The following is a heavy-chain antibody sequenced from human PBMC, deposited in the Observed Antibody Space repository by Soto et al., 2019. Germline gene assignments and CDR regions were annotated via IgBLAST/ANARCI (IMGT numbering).Heavy chain of an antibody. V-gene: IGHV3-30-3*01. CDR3: AREVDYECWSGFNTHPYYIDD. CDR2: ISDDGSTT. Sequence: QVQLVESGGGVVQPGRSLSLSCAASGFTFSSHTMHWVRQAPGKGLEWVAAISDDGSTTYYADSVKGRFTISRDTSKNTLDRQMNSLRREDTAGHHGAREVDYECWSGFNTHPYYIDDWGQGTLVTVSS. J-gene: IGHJ4*02. CDR1: GFTFSSHT. D-gene: IGHD3-3*01.